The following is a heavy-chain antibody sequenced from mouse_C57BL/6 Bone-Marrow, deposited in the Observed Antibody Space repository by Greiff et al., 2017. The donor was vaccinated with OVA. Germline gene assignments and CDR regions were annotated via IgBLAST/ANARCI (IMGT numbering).Heavy chain of an antibody. Sequence: VQLQQPGAELVRPGSSVKLSCKASGYTFTSYWMHWVKQRPIPGLEWIGNIDPSDSETHYNQKFKDKATMTVDKSSSTAYMQLSSLTSEDSAVYYCARTGTGYYAMDYWGQGTSVTVSS. CDR2: IDPSDSET. V-gene: IGHV1-52*01. CDR3: ARTGTGYYAMDY. D-gene: IGHD4-1*01. CDR1: GYTFTSYW. J-gene: IGHJ4*01.